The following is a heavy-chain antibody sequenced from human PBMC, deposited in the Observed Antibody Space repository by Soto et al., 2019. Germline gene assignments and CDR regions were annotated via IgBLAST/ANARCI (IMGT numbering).Heavy chain of an antibody. V-gene: IGHV3-9*03. D-gene: IGHD6-25*01. J-gene: IGHJ4*02. CDR3: SKDAAEGPYYFDY. CDR1: GFTFDDYA. CDR2: ISWNSGSI. Sequence: EVQLVESGGGLVQPGRSLRLSCAASGFTFDDYAMHWVRQAPGKGLEWVSGISWNSGSIGYADSVKGRFTISRDNAKNSLYLQMNSLRAEEMALYYCSKDAAEGPYYFDYWGQGTLVTVSS.